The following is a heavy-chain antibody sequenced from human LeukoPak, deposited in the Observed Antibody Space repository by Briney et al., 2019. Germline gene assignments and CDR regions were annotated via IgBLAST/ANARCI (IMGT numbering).Heavy chain of an antibody. Sequence: PSETLSLTCTVSGDSISSSSYYWGWIRQPPGKGLEWIGSIYYSGSTYYNPSLKSRVTTSVDTSKNQFSLKVSSVTAADTAVYYCARQMVAYGDYVMDYWGQGNLVTVSS. CDR1: GDSISSSSYY. V-gene: IGHV4-39*01. D-gene: IGHD4-17*01. CDR2: IYYSGST. J-gene: IGHJ4*02. CDR3: ARQMVAYGDYVMDY.